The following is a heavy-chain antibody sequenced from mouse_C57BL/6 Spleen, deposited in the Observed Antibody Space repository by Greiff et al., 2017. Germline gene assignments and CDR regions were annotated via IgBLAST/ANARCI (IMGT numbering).Heavy chain of an antibody. CDR3: ARRSTVVAPYFDY. CDR1: GYTFTSYW. Sequence: VQLQQPGAELVMPGASVKLSCKASGYTFTSYWMHWVKQRPGQGLEWIGEIDPSDSYTNYNQKFKGKSTLTVDKSSSTAYMQLSSLTSEDSAVYYCARRSTVVAPYFDYWGQGTTLTVSS. D-gene: IGHD1-1*01. J-gene: IGHJ2*01. V-gene: IGHV1-69*01. CDR2: IDPSDSYT.